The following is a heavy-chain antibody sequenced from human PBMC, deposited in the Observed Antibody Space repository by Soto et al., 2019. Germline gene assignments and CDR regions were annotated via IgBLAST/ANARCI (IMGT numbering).Heavy chain of an antibody. J-gene: IGHJ6*02. CDR1: GGTFSSYA. V-gene: IGHV1-69*06. Sequence: SVKVSCKASGGTFSSYAISWVRQAPGQGLEWMGGIIPIFGAANYAQKFQGRVTITADKSTSTAYMELSSLRSEDTAVYYCARVCTCCSSYYYYYGRDVWGQGTTVTVS. D-gene: IGHD2-2*01. CDR2: IIPIFGAA. CDR3: ARVCTCCSSYYYYYGRDV.